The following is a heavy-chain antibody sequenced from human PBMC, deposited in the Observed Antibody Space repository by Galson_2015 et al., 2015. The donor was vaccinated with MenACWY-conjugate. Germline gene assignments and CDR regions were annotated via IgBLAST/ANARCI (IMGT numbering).Heavy chain of an antibody. J-gene: IGHJ4*02. V-gene: IGHV1-8*01. CDR1: GYTVTSFE. D-gene: IGHD2-8*01. CDR2: INPTSSNT. CDR3: ARGRGWGAAGMVYYFDY. Sequence: SVKVCGKAAGYTVTSFEINWVRQAPGEGLERMGWINPTSSNTGYAQKFKGRVTVTSDTSISTVYMDLGSLGSEDTDVYYCARGRGWGAAGMVYYFDYWGQGTLVTVSS.